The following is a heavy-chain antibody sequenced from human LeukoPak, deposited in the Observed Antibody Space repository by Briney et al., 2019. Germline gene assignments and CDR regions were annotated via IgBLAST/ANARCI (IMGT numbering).Heavy chain of an antibody. CDR1: GGTFSSYA. V-gene: IGHV1-69*04. J-gene: IGHJ4*02. CDR2: IIPILGIA. D-gene: IGHD3-16*01. Sequence: SVKVSCKASGGTFSSYAISWVRQAPGQGLEWMGRIIPILGIANYAQKFQGRVTITADKSTSTAYTELSSLRSEDTAVYYCARLRGEQDRSFDYWGQGTLVTVSS. CDR3: ARLRGEQDRSFDY.